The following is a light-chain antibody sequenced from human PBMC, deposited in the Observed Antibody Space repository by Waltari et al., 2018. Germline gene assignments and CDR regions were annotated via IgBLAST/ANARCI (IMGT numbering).Light chain of an antibody. CDR1: QALNTN. V-gene: IGKV3-15*01. Sequence: EIVMTQSPATLSVSPGERATISCRASQALNTNLAWYQQKPGQAPRLLIYGASTRATGIPARFSGSGSGTEFTLTISSLQSEDFAVYYCQQYNSWPPYTFGQGTKLEIK. CDR3: QQYNSWPPYT. CDR2: GAS. J-gene: IGKJ2*01.